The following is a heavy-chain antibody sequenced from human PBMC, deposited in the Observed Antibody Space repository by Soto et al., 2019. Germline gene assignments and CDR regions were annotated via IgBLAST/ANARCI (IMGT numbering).Heavy chain of an antibody. CDR2: IWYDGSNK. D-gene: IGHD3-10*01. V-gene: IGHV3-33*01. Sequence: QVQLVESGGGVVQPGRSLRLSCAASGFTFSSYGMHWVRQAPGKGLEWVAVIWYDGSNKYYADSVKGRFTISRDNSKNTLYLQMNSLRAEDTAVYYCASHPHRFGEFRERGDGMDVWGQGTTVTVSS. CDR1: GFTFSSYG. CDR3: ASHPHRFGEFRERGDGMDV. J-gene: IGHJ6*02.